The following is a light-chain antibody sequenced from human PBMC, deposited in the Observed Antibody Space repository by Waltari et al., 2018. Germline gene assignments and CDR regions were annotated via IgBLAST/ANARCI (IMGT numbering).Light chain of an antibody. CDR1: QSLVHSDGNTY. CDR2: NIS. V-gene: IGKV2-24*01. J-gene: IGKJ4*01. Sequence: DIVMTQTPLSSPVTLGQPASISCRSSQSLVHSDGNTYLGWLQHRPGHSLRLLIYNISIRFSGVPNRFSGSGAGTDFTLKISRVEAEDVGVYYCMQATQFPLTFGGVTKVEIK. CDR3: MQATQFPLT.